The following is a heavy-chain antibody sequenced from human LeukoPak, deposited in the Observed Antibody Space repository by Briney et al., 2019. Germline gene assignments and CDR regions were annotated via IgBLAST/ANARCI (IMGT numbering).Heavy chain of an antibody. D-gene: IGHD1-26*01. V-gene: IGHV3-7*01. CDR3: ARTGSYYDFDY. CDR1: GFTFSSYW. Sequence: GSLRLSCPASGFTFSSYWMSWVSQAPGTGLECVANIKQDGSEKYYVDSVKGRFTISRDNAKNSLYLQMNSLRAEDTAVYYCARTGSYYDFDYWGQGTLVTVSS. J-gene: IGHJ4*02. CDR2: IKQDGSEK.